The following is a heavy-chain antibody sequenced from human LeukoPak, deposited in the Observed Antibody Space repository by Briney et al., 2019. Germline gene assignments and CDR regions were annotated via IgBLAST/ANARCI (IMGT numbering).Heavy chain of an antibody. CDR1: GFTFSSYG. V-gene: IGHV3-30*02. CDR3: AKDRAVQPTVTTMVLGY. CDR2: IRYDGSNK. D-gene: IGHD4-17*01. J-gene: IGHJ4*02. Sequence: PGGSLRLSCAASGFTFSSYGMHWVRQAPGKGLEWVAFIRYDGSNKYYADSVKGRFTISRDNSKNTLYLQMNSLRAEDTAVYYCAKDRAVQPTVTTMVLGYWGQGTLVTVSS.